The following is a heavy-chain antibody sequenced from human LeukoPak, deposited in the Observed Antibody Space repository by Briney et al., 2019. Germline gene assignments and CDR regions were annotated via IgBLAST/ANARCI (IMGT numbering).Heavy chain of an antibody. V-gene: IGHV3-7*01. CDR1: GLSFSSYS. Sequence: PGESLRLSCAASGLSFSSYSMNWVRQAPGKGLEWVANINQDGSEKSYVDSVEGRFTISRDNAKKSLHLHVNSLRAEDTAVYYCARDIYGGHDYWGQGTLLTVSS. CDR2: INQDGSEK. D-gene: IGHD2-21*01. CDR3: ARDIYGGHDY. J-gene: IGHJ4*02.